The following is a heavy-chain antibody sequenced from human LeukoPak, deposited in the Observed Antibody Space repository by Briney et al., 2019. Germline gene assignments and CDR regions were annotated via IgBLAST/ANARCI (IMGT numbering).Heavy chain of an antibody. V-gene: IGHV3-21*01. D-gene: IGHD3-22*01. CDR2: ITSSSTYI. J-gene: IGHJ4*02. CDR3: ARDDDSSGYYYVSLDY. Sequence: GGSLRLSCAASGFTFSNYNMNWVRQAPGKGLEWVSSITSSSTYIYYADSVKGRFTISRDNAENSLYLQMNSLRAEDTAVYYCARDDDSSGYYYVSLDYWGQGTLVTVSS. CDR1: GFTFSNYN.